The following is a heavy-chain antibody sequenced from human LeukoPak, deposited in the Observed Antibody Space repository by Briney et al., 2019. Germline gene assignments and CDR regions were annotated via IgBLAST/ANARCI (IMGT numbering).Heavy chain of an antibody. V-gene: IGHV3-30*02. Sequence: GSLRLSCAASGFTFSSYGMHWVRQAPGKGLEWVAFIRYDGSNKYYADSVKGRFTISRDNSKNTLYLQMNSLRAEDTAVYYCAKTYYDIDRAFDPWGQGTLVTVSS. D-gene: IGHD3-9*01. CDR3: AKTYYDIDRAFDP. CDR1: GFTFSSYG. CDR2: IRYDGSNK. J-gene: IGHJ5*02.